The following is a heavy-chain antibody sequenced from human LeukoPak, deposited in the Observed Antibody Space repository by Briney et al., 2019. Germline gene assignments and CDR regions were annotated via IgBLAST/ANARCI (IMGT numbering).Heavy chain of an antibody. J-gene: IGHJ4*02. Sequence: PGASVKVSCKASGYTFTGYYMHWVRQAPGQGLEWMGWINPNSGGTNYAQKFQGRVTMTRDTSISTAYMELSRLRSDDTAVYYCARDNGYGGNSEPLDYWGQGTLVTVSS. CDR3: ARDNGYGGNSEPLDY. CDR2: INPNSGGT. CDR1: GYTFTGYY. V-gene: IGHV1-2*02. D-gene: IGHD4-23*01.